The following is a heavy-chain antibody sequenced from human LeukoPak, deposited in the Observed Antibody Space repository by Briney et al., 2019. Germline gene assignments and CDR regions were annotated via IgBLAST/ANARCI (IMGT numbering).Heavy chain of an antibody. CDR2: MYHNRGT. Sequence: SETLSLTCAVSGYSISSGYYWGWIRQPPGKGLEWIGSMYHNRGTYYNPSLKSRATISLDTSKNQFSLKLSSVTAADTAVYYCARQTYDNSDHRSSDWFDPWGQGTLVTVSS. CDR1: GYSISSGYY. J-gene: IGHJ5*02. D-gene: IGHD3-22*01. V-gene: IGHV4-38-2*01. CDR3: ARQTYDNSDHRSSDWFDP.